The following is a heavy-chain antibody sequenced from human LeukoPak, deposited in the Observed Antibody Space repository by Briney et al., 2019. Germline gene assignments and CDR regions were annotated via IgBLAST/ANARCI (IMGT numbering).Heavy chain of an antibody. V-gene: IGHV3-30*02. CDR2: IRYDGSNK. CDR1: GFTFSSYG. J-gene: IGHJ4*02. Sequence: QPGGSLRLSCAASGFTFSSYGMHWVRQAPGKGLEWVAFIRYDGSNKYYADSVKGRFTISRDNSKNTLYLQMNSLRAEDTAVYYCARARGLYDFWSGYGHWGQGTLVTVSS. D-gene: IGHD3-3*01. CDR3: ARARGLYDFWSGYGH.